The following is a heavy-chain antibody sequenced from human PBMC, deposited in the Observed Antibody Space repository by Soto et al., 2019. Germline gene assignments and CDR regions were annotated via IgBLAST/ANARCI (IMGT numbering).Heavy chain of an antibody. V-gene: IGHV3-72*01. CDR2: TRNKANSYTT. Sequence: EVQLVESGGGLVQPGGSLRLSCAASGFTFSDHYMDWVRQAPGKGLEWVGRTRNKANSYTTEYAASVRGRFTISRHYLKNSPYLQMYSLKTEDPALYYCASVSCSSTSCYFGDYWGRGTLVTLSS. J-gene: IGHJ4*02. CDR1: GFTFSDHY. D-gene: IGHD2-2*01. CDR3: ASVSCSSTSCYFGDY.